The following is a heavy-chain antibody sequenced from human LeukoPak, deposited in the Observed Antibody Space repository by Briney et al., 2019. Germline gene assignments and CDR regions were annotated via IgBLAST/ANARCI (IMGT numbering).Heavy chain of an antibody. J-gene: IGHJ4*02. CDR3: ARVPIAYYDILTATYFDY. CDR2: SYPGDSDT. V-gene: IGHV5-51*01. D-gene: IGHD3-9*01. Sequence: GESLKISCKGSGYSFTSYWIDWVRQMPGKGLEWMGISYPGDSDTRYSPSFQGQVTISADKSISTAYLQWSSLKPSDTAMYYCARVPIAYYDILTATYFDYWGQGTLVTVSS. CDR1: GYSFTSYW.